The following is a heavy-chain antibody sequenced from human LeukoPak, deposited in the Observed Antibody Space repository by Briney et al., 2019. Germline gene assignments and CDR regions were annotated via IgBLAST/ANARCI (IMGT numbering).Heavy chain of an antibody. CDR2: ISSSSSYI. V-gene: IGHV3-21*01. D-gene: IGHD3-22*01. J-gene: IGHJ4*02. Sequence: PGGSLTLSCAASGFTFSSYSMIWVRQAPGKGLEWVSSISSSSSYIYYADSVKGRFTISRDNAKNSLYLQMNSLRAEDTAVYYCATTPGDYDGSGYWGDYFDYWGQGTLVTVSS. CDR3: ATTPGDYDGSGYWGDYFDY. CDR1: GFTFSSYS.